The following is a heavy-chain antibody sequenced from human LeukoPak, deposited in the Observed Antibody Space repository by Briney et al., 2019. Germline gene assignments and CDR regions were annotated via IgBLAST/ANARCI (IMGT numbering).Heavy chain of an antibody. CDR2: IKQDGTEK. Sequence: GGSLRLSCAASGFTLSNHWMIWVRQAPGKGLECVANIKQDGTEKYYLDSVKGRFTISRDNSKNTLYLQMNSLRAEDTAVYYCAKTGTPWYYFDYWGQGTLVTVSS. CDR1: GFTLSNHW. V-gene: IGHV3-7*03. D-gene: IGHD1-1*01. J-gene: IGHJ4*02. CDR3: AKTGTPWYYFDY.